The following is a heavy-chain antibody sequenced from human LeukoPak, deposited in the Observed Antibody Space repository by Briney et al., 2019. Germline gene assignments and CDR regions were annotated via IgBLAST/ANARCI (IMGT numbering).Heavy chain of an antibody. V-gene: IGHV3-74*01. J-gene: IGHJ4*02. D-gene: IGHD2-8*01. CDR1: GFTFSSYW. Sequence: GGSLRLSCAASGFTFSSYWMHWVRQAPGKGLVWASRIHSDGSSTSYADSVKGRFTISRDNAKNTLYLQMNSLTAEDMAVYYCARDRSYGLDYWGQGTLVTVSS. CDR2: IHSDGSST. CDR3: ARDRSYGLDY.